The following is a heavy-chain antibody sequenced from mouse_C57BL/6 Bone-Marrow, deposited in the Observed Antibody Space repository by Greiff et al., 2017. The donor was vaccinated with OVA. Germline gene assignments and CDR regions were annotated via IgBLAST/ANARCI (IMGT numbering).Heavy chain of an antibody. J-gene: IGHJ2*01. Sequence: EVQLVESGGGLVKPGGSLKLSCAASGFTFSDYGMNWVRQAPEKGLEWVAYISSGSSTIYYADTVKGRFTISRDNAKNTLFLQMTSLRSEDTAMYYCARFRYWGQGTTLTVSS. V-gene: IGHV5-17*01. CDR3: ARFRY. CDR2: ISSGSSTI. CDR1: GFTFSDYG.